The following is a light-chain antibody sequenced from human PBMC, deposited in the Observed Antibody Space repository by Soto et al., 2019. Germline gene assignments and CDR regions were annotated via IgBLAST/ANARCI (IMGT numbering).Light chain of an antibody. CDR1: QSLTSSF. Sequence: EIVLTQSPCTLSLAPGERATLSSRASQSLTSSFLAWYQQKPGQDPRIFIYDESNRATGIPARFSGSGSGTDFTLTISSLEPEDFAVYYCQKRSNWWTFGQGTKVDIK. CDR2: DES. V-gene: IGKV3-11*01. J-gene: IGKJ1*01. CDR3: QKRSNWWT.